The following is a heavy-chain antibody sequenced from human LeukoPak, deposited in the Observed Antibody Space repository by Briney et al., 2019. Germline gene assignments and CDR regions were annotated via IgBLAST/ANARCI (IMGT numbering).Heavy chain of an antibody. J-gene: IGHJ4*02. V-gene: IGHV1-69*04. CDR2: IIPILGIA. D-gene: IGHD3-3*01. CDR3: ARELSLFYDVWSGQGYYFDY. CDR1: GGTFSSYT. Sequence: SVKVSCKASGGTFSSYTISWVRQAPGQGLEWMGRIIPILGIANYAQKFQGRVTITADKSTSTAYMELSSLRSEDTAVYYCARELSLFYDVWSGQGYYFDYWGQGTLVTVSS.